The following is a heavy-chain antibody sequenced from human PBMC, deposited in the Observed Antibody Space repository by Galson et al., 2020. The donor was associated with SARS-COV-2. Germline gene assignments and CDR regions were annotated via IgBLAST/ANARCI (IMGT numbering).Heavy chain of an antibody. J-gene: IGHJ4*02. Sequence: GESLKISCAASGFTFSSYWMSWVRQAPGKGLEWVANIKQDGSEKYYVDSVKGRFTISRDNAKNSLYLQMNSLRAEDTAVYYCARIAQGSWDFDYWGQGTLVTVSS. CDR3: ARIAQGSWDFDY. CDR1: GFTFSSYW. CDR2: IKQDGSEK. V-gene: IGHV3-7*03. D-gene: IGHD2-21*01.